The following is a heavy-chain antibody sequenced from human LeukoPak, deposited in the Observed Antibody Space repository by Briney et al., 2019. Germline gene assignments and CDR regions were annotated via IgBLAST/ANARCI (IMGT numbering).Heavy chain of an antibody. Sequence: ASVKVSCKVSGYTLTELSMHWVRQAPGKGLEWMGGFDPEDGETIYAQKFQGRVTMTEDTSTDTAYMELSSLRSEDTAVYYCATTCSSTSCQPLYYWDQGSLVTVSS. CDR1: GYTLTELS. V-gene: IGHV1-24*01. J-gene: IGHJ4*02. CDR3: ATTCSSTSCQPLYY. CDR2: FDPEDGET. D-gene: IGHD2-2*01.